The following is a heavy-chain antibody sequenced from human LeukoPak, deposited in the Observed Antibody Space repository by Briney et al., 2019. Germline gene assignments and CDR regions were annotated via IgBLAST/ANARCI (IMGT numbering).Heavy chain of an antibody. D-gene: IGHD5-18*01. CDR1: GYFISSAYY. Sequence: SETLSLTCTVSGYFISSAYYWGWIRQPPGKGLEWIGSIHYSGSTDYNPSLKSRVNILADTSKNQFSLKLSSVTAADTAFYFCANSGSNYEAVSWGQGTLVTVPS. J-gene: IGHJ5*02. CDR3: ANSGSNYEAVS. CDR2: IHYSGST. V-gene: IGHV4-38-2*02.